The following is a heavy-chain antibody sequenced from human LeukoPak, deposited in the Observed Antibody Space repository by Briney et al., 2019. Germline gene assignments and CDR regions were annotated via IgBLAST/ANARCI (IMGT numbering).Heavy chain of an antibody. J-gene: IGHJ4*02. CDR2: INHSGST. Sequence: PSKTLSLTCAVYGGSFSGYYWNWIRQSPGKGLEWIGEINHSGSTNYNPSLKSRVTISLDTSNNQFSLKLSSVTAADTAVYYCARRPTGIDYWGQGTLVTVSS. CDR3: ARRPTGIDY. CDR1: GGSFSGYY. D-gene: IGHD4-17*01. V-gene: IGHV4-34*01.